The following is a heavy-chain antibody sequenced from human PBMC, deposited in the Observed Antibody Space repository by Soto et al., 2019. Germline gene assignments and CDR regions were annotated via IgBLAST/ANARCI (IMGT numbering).Heavy chain of an antibody. V-gene: IGHV4-31*03. CDR3: ARVLHPSYGSGSYLVTPRGWFDP. CDR1: GGSISSGGYY. D-gene: IGHD3-10*01. Sequence: SETLSLPCTVSGGSISSGGYYWSWIRQHPGKGLEWIGYIYYSGSTYYNPSLKSRVTISVDTSKNQFSLKLSSVTAADTAVYYCARVLHPSYGSGSYLVTPRGWFDPWGQGTLVTVS. CDR2: IYYSGST. J-gene: IGHJ5*02.